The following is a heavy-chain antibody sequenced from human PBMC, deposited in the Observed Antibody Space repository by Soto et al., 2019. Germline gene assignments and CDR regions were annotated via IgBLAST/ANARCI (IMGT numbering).Heavy chain of an antibody. J-gene: IGHJ4*02. CDR2: ISGGDGSP. CDR3: AKWHTYNYDSLAFSGFDC. D-gene: IGHD3-16*01. V-gene: IGHV3-23*01. Sequence: PGGALRLYCVASGVTFSSYAMTWVRQAPGKGLEWVSAISGGDGSPSYADSVKGRFTISRDNSKNTLYLHMNSLRADDTAAYYCAKWHTYNYDSLAFSGFDCWGQGTQVTVSS. CDR1: GVTFSSYA.